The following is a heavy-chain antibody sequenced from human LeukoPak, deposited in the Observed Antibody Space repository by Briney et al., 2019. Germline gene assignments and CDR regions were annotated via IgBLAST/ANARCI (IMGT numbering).Heavy chain of an antibody. CDR3: ARDSSSWLPPYYYYYMDV. D-gene: IGHD6-13*01. J-gene: IGHJ6*03. Sequence: SETLSLTCTVSGGSISSYYWSWIRQPPGKGLEWIGYIYYSGSTNYNPSLKSRVTISVDTSKNQFSLKLSSVTAADTAVYYCARDSSSWLPPYYYYYMDVWGKGTRSPSP. CDR1: GGSISSYY. V-gene: IGHV4-59*12. CDR2: IYYSGST.